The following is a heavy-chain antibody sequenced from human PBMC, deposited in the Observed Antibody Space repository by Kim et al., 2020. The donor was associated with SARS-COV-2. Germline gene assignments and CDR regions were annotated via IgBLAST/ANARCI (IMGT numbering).Heavy chain of an antibody. CDR2: ISSSSSYI. J-gene: IGHJ6*02. D-gene: IGHD3-10*01. CDR3: ARDPATWYYGSGSYYPSPGYGMDV. Sequence: GGSLRLSCAASGFTFSSYSMNWVRQAPGKGLEWVSSISSSSSYIYYADSVKGRFTISRDNAKNSLYLQMNSLRAEDTAVYYCARDPATWYYGSGSYYPSPGYGMDVWGQGTTVTVSS. V-gene: IGHV3-21*01. CDR1: GFTFSSYS.